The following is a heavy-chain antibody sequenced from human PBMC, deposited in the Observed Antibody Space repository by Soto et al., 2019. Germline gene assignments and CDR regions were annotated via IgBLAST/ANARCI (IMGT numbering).Heavy chain of an antibody. D-gene: IGHD2-21*02. CDR1: GGSVSSGSYY. CDR2: IYYSGST. Sequence: PSGTLSLTCTVSGGSVSSGSYYWSWIRQPPGKGLEWIGYIYYSGSTNYNPSLKSRVTISVDTSKNQFSLKLSSVTAADTAVYYCARGDVVVTAIQGRGYYYYGMDVWGQGTTVTGSS. CDR3: ARGDVVVTAIQGRGYYYYGMDV. V-gene: IGHV4-61*01. J-gene: IGHJ6*02.